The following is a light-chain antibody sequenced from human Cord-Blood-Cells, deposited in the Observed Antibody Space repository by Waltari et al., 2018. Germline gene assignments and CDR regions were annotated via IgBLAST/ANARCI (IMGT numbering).Light chain of an antibody. V-gene: IGKV4-1*01. CDR2: WAS. J-gene: IGKJ2*01. CDR3: QQYYSTPPYT. Sequence: DIVMTQSQDSLAVSLVERATIHCRSSQSVLYSSNNTNYLAGYQLKPGQPPKLLIYWASTRESGVPDRFSGSGSGTDYTRTISSLQAEDVAVYYGQQYYSTPPYTFGQGTNLEIK. CDR1: QSVLYSSNNTNY.